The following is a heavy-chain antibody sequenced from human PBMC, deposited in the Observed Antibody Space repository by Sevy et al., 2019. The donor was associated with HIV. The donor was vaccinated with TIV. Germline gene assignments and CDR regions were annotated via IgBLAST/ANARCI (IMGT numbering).Heavy chain of an antibody. D-gene: IGHD5-18*01. CDR3: ARGTSGYGYALNY. Sequence: GGSLRLSCAASGFTVNSNYMTWVRQAPGKGLEGVSVIHSDDTTYHADSVKDSFTITRDNFKNTLYLHMSSLRAEDTAVYYCARGTSGYGYALNYWGQRTLVTVSS. CDR2: IHSDDTT. J-gene: IGHJ4*02. V-gene: IGHV3-66*01. CDR1: GFTVNSNY.